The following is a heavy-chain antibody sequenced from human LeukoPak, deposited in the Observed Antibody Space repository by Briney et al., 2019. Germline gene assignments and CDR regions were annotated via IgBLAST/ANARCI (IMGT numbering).Heavy chain of an antibody. D-gene: IGHD3-22*01. CDR1: GYTFTSYG. Sequence: ASVKVSCKASGYTFTSYGISWVRQAPGQGLEWMGWISAYNGNTKYAQKLQGRVTMTTDTSTSTAYMELRSLRSDDTAVYYCARDTYYYDSSGYPGDYWGQGTLVTVSS. CDR2: ISAYNGNT. V-gene: IGHV1-18*01. CDR3: ARDTYYYDSSGYPGDY. J-gene: IGHJ4*02.